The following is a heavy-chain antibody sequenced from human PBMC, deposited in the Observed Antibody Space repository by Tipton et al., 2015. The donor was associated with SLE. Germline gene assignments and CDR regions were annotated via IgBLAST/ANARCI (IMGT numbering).Heavy chain of an antibody. CDR3: ASYGGSSWGDAFDI. J-gene: IGHJ3*02. CDR1: GYAFTSYD. V-gene: IGHV1-8*01. D-gene: IGHD6-13*01. Sequence: QLVQSGLEVKKPGASVKVSCKASGYAFTSYDINWVRQATGQGLEWMGWMNPNSGNTGYAQKFQGRVTMTRNTSISTAYMELSSLRSEDTAVYYCASYGGSSWGDAFDIWGQGTMVTVSS. CDR2: MNPNSGNT.